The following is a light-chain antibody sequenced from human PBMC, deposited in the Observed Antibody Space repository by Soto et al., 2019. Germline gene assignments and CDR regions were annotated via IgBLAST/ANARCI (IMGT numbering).Light chain of an antibody. V-gene: IGKV3-15*01. CDR2: GAS. CDR1: QSVSSN. CDR3: HQYDNWPKT. J-gene: IGKJ5*01. Sequence: EVVVTQSPATLSVSPGERATLSCRASQSVSSNLAWYQQKPGQAPRLLIYGASTRATGIPARFSGSGSGTEFTLTISSLQSXXFAVYYCHQYDNWPKTFGQGTRLEIK.